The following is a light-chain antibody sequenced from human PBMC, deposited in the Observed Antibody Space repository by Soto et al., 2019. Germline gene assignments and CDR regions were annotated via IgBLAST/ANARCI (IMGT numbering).Light chain of an antibody. J-gene: IGLJ1*01. V-gene: IGLV2-23*02. CDR2: EVN. Sequence: ALAQPASVSGSPGQSITISCTGTSSDVGSYNLVSWYQQHPGKAPKLMIYEVNKRPSGVSSRFSGSKSGNTASLTISGLQAEDEADYYCSSYAGSSTYVFGTGTKVTVL. CDR1: SSDVGSYNL. CDR3: SSYAGSSTYV.